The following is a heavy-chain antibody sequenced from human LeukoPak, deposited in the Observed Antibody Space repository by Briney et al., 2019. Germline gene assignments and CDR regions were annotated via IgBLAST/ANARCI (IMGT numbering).Heavy chain of an antibody. CDR1: GFTFSSYS. D-gene: IGHD6-19*01. J-gene: IGHJ4*02. Sequence: GGSLRLSCAASGFTFSSYSMNWVRQAPGKGLEWVSSISSSSSYIYYADSVKGRFTISRDNAKNSLYLQMNSLRAEDTAVYYCARDSIAVAGILYYFDYWGQGILVTVSS. CDR3: ARDSIAVAGILYYFDY. CDR2: ISSSSSYI. V-gene: IGHV3-21*01.